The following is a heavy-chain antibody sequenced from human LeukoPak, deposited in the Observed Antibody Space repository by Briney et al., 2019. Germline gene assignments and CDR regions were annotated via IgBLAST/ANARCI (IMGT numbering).Heavy chain of an antibody. V-gene: IGHV6-1*01. CDR1: GDSVSSNTAV. J-gene: IGHJ4*02. D-gene: IGHD2-2*01. CDR2: TYYRSKWSN. Sequence: SQTLSLTCAISGDSVSSNTAVWNWIRQSPSRGLEWLGRTYYRSKWSNNYAVSVKSRIIINPDTSENQFSLQLNSMTPEDTAVYYCARGDQAFDYWGQGTLVTVSS. CDR3: ARGDQAFDY.